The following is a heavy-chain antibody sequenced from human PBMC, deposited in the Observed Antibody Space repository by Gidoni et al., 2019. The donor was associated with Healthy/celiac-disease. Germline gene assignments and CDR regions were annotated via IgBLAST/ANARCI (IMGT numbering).Heavy chain of an antibody. D-gene: IGHD3-22*01. J-gene: IGHJ4*02. CDR2: ISYNGSNK. Sequence: QVQLVESGVGVVQHGRSLRLSCAASGFTLSRYAMHWVRQAPGKGLELVAVISYNGSNKYYADSVKGRFTISRDNSKNTLYLQMNSLRAEDTAVYYCARQYYYDSSGYYRRYFDYWGQGTLVTVSS. V-gene: IGHV3-30*04. CDR1: GFTLSRYA. CDR3: ARQYYYDSSGYYRRYFDY.